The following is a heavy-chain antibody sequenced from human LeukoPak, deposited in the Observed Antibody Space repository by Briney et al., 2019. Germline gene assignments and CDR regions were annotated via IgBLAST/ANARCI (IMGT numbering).Heavy chain of an antibody. D-gene: IGHD3-3*01. CDR1: GFTFSSYA. CDR2: ISGSGGST. V-gene: IGHV3-23*01. CDR3: AGGESLRFLDY. J-gene: IGHJ4*02. Sequence: PGGSLRLSCAASGFTFSSYAMSWVRQAPGKGLEWVSAISGSGGSTYYADSVKGRLTISRDNSKNTLYLQMNSLRAGDTAVYYCAGGESLRFLDYWGQGTLVTVSS.